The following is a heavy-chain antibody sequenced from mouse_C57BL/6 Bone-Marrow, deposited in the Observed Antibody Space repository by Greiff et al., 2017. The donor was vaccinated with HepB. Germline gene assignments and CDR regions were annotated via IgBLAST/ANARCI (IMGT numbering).Heavy chain of an antibody. Sequence: QVQLQQPGAELVKPGASVKMSCKAPGYTFTSYWITWVKQRPGQGLEWIGDIYPGSGSTNYNEKFKSKATLTVDTSSSTAYMQLSSLTSEDSAVYYCARRYYGSSWYFDVWGTGTTVTVSS. CDR3: ARRYYGSSWYFDV. V-gene: IGHV1-55*01. CDR1: GYTFTSYW. D-gene: IGHD1-1*01. CDR2: IYPGSGST. J-gene: IGHJ1*03.